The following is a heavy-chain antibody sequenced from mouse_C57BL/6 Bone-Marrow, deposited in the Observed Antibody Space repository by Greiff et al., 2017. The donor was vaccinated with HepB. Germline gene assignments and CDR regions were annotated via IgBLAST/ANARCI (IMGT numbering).Heavy chain of an antibody. D-gene: IGHD4-1*01. Sequence: QVQLKQPGAELVKPGASVRLSCKASGYTFTGYWMHWVRRRPGQVLEWIGMINPNSGSTNNNEKLRSKATLTVDKSSSTAYMQLSSLTSEDSAVYYCASEGTGTPFDYWGQGTTLTVSS. J-gene: IGHJ2*01. V-gene: IGHV1-64*01. CDR3: ASEGTGTPFDY. CDR1: GYTFTGYW. CDR2: INPNSGST.